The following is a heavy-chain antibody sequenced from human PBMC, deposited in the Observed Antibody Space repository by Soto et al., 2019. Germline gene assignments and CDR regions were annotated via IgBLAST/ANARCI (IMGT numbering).Heavy chain of an antibody. D-gene: IGHD3-22*01. CDR1: GFTFSSYA. V-gene: IGHV3-23*01. Sequence: GGSLRLSCAASGFTFSSYAMSWVRQAPGKGLEWVSAISGSGGSTYYADSVKGRFTISRDNSKNTLYLQMNSLRAEDTAVYYCAKDGNYYDSSGYYYRLVDEYFQHWGQGTLVTVSS. CDR3: AKDGNYYDSSGYYYRLVDEYFQH. J-gene: IGHJ1*01. CDR2: ISGSGGST.